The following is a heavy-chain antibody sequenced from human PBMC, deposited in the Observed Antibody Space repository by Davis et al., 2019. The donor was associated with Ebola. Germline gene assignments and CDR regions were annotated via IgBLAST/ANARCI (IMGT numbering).Heavy chain of an antibody. Sequence: ASVKVSCKASGYTFTGYYMHWVRQAPGQGLEWMGWINTNSGGTNYAQKFQGRVTMTRDTSIRTAYMELSRLKSDDTAVYYCARGVGATDWFDPWGQGTLVTVSS. D-gene: IGHD1-26*01. CDR2: INTNSGGT. CDR1: GYTFTGYY. CDR3: ARGVGATDWFDP. V-gene: IGHV1-2*02. J-gene: IGHJ5*02.